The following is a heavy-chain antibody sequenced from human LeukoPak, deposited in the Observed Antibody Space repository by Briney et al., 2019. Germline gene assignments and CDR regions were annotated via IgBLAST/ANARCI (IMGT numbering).Heavy chain of an antibody. CDR1: GFTFSSYG. D-gene: IGHD3-22*01. V-gene: IGHV3-30*02. CDR3: AKHDRPYYYDSSGYFHFDY. Sequence: GGSLRLSCAASGFTFSSYGMHWVRQAPGKGLEWVAFIRYDGSNKYYADSVEGRFTISRDNSKNTLYLQMNSLRAEDTAVYYCAKHDRPYYYDSSGYFHFDYWGQGTLVTVSS. CDR2: IRYDGSNK. J-gene: IGHJ4*02.